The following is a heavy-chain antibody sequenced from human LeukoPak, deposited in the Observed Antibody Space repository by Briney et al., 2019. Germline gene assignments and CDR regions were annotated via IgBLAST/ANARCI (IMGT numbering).Heavy chain of an antibody. V-gene: IGHV3-48*03. D-gene: IGHD1-26*01. Sequence: GGSLRLSCAASGFNFRSYEMNWVRQAPGQGLQWVSYISSSGSAISYADSVKGRFTISRDNSKNSLNLQMDTLRAEDTAVYYCARGDGIYSHNWFDHWGQGTLVTVSS. CDR3: ARGDGIYSHNWFDH. CDR1: GFNFRSYE. CDR2: ISSSGSAI. J-gene: IGHJ5*02.